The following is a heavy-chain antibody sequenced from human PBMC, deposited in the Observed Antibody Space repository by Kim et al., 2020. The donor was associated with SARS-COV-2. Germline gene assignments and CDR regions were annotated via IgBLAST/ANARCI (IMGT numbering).Heavy chain of an antibody. D-gene: IGHD6-19*01. CDR1: GGTFSSYA. V-gene: IGHV1-69*04. Sequence: SVKVSCKASGGTFSSYAISWVRQAPGQGLEWMGRIIPILGIANYAQKFQGRVTITADKSTSTAYMELSSLRSEDTAVYYCASPAGYSSGWLHWGQGTLVTVSS. J-gene: IGHJ4*02. CDR2: IIPILGIA. CDR3: ASPAGYSSGWLH.